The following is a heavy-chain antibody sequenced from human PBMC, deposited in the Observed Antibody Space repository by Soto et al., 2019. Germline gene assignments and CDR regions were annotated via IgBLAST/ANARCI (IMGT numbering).Heavy chain of an antibody. D-gene: IGHD3-9*01. CDR3: ATKRNYDILTGYYLHYFDN. CDR2: INHSGSA. J-gene: IGHJ4*02. CDR1: SGSFSCYY. Sequence: SETLSLTCAVYSGSFSCYYWSWIRQPPGKGLEWIGEINHSGSANYNPSLESRVTLSVDTSKNQFSLKVSSVTAADTAVYYCATKRNYDILTGYYLHYFDNWGRGTLVTVSS. V-gene: IGHV4-34*01.